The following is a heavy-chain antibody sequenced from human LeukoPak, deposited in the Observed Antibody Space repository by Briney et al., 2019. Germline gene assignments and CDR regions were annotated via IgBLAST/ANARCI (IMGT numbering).Heavy chain of an antibody. D-gene: IGHD3-3*01. CDR1: GGSISSYY. CDR3: ARGHGVVRGNYMDV. Sequence: SETLSLTCTVSGGSISSYYWSWIRQPPGKGLEWIGYIYYSGSTNYNPSLKSRVTISVDTSKNQFSLKLSSVTAADTAVYYCARGHGVVRGNYMDVWGKGTTVTVSS. V-gene: IGHV4-59*01. CDR2: IYYSGST. J-gene: IGHJ6*03.